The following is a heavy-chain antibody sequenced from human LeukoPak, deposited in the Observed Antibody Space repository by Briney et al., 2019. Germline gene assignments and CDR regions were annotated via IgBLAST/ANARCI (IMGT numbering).Heavy chain of an antibody. CDR1: GFTFSSYS. J-gene: IGHJ4*02. V-gene: IGHV3-48*04. Sequence: GGSLRLSCAASGFTFSSYSMNWVRQAPGRGLEWVSYISSSSSTIYYADSVKGRFTIPRDNAKNSLYLQMNSLRAEDTAVYYCAGYGDYGGFDYWGQGTLVTVS. D-gene: IGHD4-17*01. CDR2: ISSSSSTI. CDR3: AGYGDYGGFDY.